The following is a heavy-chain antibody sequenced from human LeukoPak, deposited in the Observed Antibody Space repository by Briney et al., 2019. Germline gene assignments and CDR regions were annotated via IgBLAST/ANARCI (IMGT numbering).Heavy chain of an antibody. D-gene: IGHD2-8*01. Sequence: GASVKVSCKASGGNFNNNAFNWVRQAPGQGLEWMGRIISNFGTSNYDPNFQGRVTITADTSTSTAYMELSSLRSEDTAVYYCARRYCTNGVCYHDRGAFDIWGQGTMVTVSS. CDR1: GGNFNNNA. J-gene: IGHJ3*02. V-gene: IGHV1-69*06. CDR2: IISNFGTS. CDR3: ARRYCTNGVCYHDRGAFDI.